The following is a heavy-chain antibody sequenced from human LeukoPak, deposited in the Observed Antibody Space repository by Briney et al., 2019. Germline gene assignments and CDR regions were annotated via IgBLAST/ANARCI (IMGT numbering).Heavy chain of an antibody. D-gene: IGHD5-24*01. CDR2: IIPIFGTA. J-gene: IGHJ5*02. CDR3: ARDREMATNFPNWFDP. Sequence: TCAVSGGSISRGGYSWSWVRQAPGQGLEWMGGIIPIFGTANYAQKFQGRVTITADESTSTAYMELSSLRSEDTAVYYCARDREMATNFPNWFDPWGQGTLVTVSS. CDR1: GGSISRGG. V-gene: IGHV1-69*01.